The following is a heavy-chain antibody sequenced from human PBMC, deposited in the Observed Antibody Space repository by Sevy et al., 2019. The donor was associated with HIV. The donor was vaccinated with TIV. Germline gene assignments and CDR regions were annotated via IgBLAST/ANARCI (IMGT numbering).Heavy chain of an antibody. CDR1: GFTFSGSA. V-gene: IGHV3-73*01. CDR2: IRSKANSYAT. Sequence: GESLKISCAASGFTFSGSAMHWVRQASGKGLEWVGRIRSKANSYATAYAASVKGRFTISRDDSKNTAYLQMNSLKTEDTVVYYCTRQGDIVLVPAAIRGAFDIWGQGTMVTVSS. D-gene: IGHD2-2*01. J-gene: IGHJ3*02. CDR3: TRQGDIVLVPAAIRGAFDI.